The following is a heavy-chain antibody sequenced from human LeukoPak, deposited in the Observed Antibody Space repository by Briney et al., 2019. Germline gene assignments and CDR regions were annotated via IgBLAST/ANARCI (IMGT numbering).Heavy chain of an antibody. D-gene: IGHD6-19*01. CDR1: GCSISSYC. V-gene: IGHV4-59*12. CDR3: ARTGIAVAGTNLFDY. CDR2: IYYSGGT. J-gene: IGHJ4*02. Sequence: PSETLSLTCTGSGCSISSYCWSWIRQPPGKGLEWISSIYYSGGTNYNPSLKSRVTISVATSKNQFSLTLSSATAAVTAVYYCARTGIAVAGTNLFDYCVQGTLVTVSS.